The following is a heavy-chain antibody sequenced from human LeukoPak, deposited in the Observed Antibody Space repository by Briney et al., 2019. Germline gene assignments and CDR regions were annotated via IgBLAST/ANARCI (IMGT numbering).Heavy chain of an antibody. CDR1: GGSFSGYY. V-gene: IGHV4-34*01. D-gene: IGHD2-15*01. J-gene: IGHJ6*02. CDR2: INHSGST. CDR3: ARGYLSKVVANYYYYGMDV. Sequence: SETLSLTCAVYGGSFSGYYWSWIRQPPGKGLEWIGEINHSGSTNYNPSLKSRVTISVDTSKNQFSLKLSSVTAADTAVYYCARGYLSKVVANYYYYGMDVWGQGTTVTVPS.